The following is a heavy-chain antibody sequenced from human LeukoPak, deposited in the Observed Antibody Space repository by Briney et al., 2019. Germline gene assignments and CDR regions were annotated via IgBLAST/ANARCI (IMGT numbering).Heavy chain of an antibody. CDR3: ARFYVPEEHDPAWYAAH. V-gene: IGHV3-21*01. D-gene: IGHD3-10*02. J-gene: IGHJ4*02. Sequence: GGSLRLSCAASGFTFSSSAMNWVRQAPGKGLEWVSSINNVGSHIYYAGSVRGRFTISRDNAMSTVFLQMKSLRAEDTGVYYCARFYVPEEHDPAWYAAHWGQGILVIVSS. CDR2: INNVGSHI. CDR1: GFTFSSSA.